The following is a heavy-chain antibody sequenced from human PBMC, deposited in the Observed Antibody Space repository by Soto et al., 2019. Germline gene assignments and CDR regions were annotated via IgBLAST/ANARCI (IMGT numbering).Heavy chain of an antibody. D-gene: IGHD2-2*01. J-gene: IGHJ4*02. Sequence: QVQLQESGPGLVKPSETLSLTCTVSGGSISSYYWSWIRQPPGKGLEWIGYIYYSGSTNYNASLNRRVTISVNTSKNQSSMQFSSVTAADTAVYYAANRYASCLDYWGQGTLVTVSS. CDR2: IYYSGST. CDR3: ANRYASCLDY. V-gene: IGHV4-59*08. CDR1: GGSISSYY.